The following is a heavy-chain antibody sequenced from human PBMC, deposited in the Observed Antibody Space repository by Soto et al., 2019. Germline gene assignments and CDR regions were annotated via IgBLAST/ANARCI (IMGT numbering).Heavy chain of an antibody. V-gene: IGHV4-61*01. D-gene: IGHD5-18*01. CDR2: IYYSGST. J-gene: IGHJ6*02. CDR3: ASERRIQLSYGMDV. Sequence: PSETLSLTCTVSGGSVSSGSYYWSRIRQPPGKGLEWIGYIYYSGSTNYNPSLKSRVTISVDTSKNQFSLKLSSVTAADTAVYYCASERRIQLSYGMDVWGQGTTVTVSS. CDR1: GGSVSSGSYY.